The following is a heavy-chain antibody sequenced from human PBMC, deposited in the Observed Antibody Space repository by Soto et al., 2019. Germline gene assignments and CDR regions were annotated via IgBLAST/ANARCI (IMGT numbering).Heavy chain of an antibody. CDR2: IYYSGST. D-gene: IGHD3-10*01. CDR1: GGSVSSGDYY. CDR3: ARGKGGRITMVRGVINCWFDP. V-gene: IGHV4-30-4*01. J-gene: IGHJ5*02. Sequence: SETLSLTCTVSGGSVSSGDYYWSWIRQPPGKGLEWFGYIYYSGSTYYNPSLKSRVTMSVDTSKNQFSLKLSSVTAADTAVYYCARGKGGRITMVRGVINCWFDPWGQGTLVTVSS.